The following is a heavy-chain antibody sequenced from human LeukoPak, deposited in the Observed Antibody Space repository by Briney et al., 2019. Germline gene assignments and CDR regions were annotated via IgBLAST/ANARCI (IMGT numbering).Heavy chain of an antibody. V-gene: IGHV1-18*01. Sequence: ASVKVSCKASGYTFTQYGVSWVRQAPGQGLEWMGWIGAYTGNTNYVKKFRGRVTLTRDTSTSTAYMELKSLRSDDTAVYCCARDGDSGSTYGGISHFWGQGTLVTVSS. CDR2: IGAYTGNT. CDR1: GYTFTQYG. J-gene: IGHJ4*02. CDR3: ARDGDSGSTYGGISHF. D-gene: IGHD4-23*01.